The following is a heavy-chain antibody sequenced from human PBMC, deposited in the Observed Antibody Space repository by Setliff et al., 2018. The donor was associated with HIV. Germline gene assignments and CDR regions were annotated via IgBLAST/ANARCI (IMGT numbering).Heavy chain of an antibody. J-gene: IGHJ4*02. CDR2: IIPIFGTA. CDR3: ATPPTYSYTSSGYSSLDY. V-gene: IGHV1-69*13. Sequence: RASVKVSCKASGGTFSSYAISWVRQAPGQGLEWMGGIIPIFGTANYAQKFQGRVTITADDSTSTAYMELSSLRSEDTALYYCATPPTYSYTSSGYSSLDYWGQGTLVTVSS. CDR1: GGTFSSYA. D-gene: IGHD3-22*01.